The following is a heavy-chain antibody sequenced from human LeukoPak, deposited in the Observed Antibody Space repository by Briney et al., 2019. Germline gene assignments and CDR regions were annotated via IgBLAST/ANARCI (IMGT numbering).Heavy chain of an antibody. D-gene: IGHD3-22*01. Sequence: ASVKVSCKASGYTFISYGISWVRQAPGQGLEWMGWISAYNGNTNYAQKLQGRVTMTTDTSTSTAYMELRSLRSDDTAVYYCAIHYYYDSSGYYLIDYWGQGTLVTVSS. V-gene: IGHV1-18*01. CDR2: ISAYNGNT. J-gene: IGHJ4*02. CDR1: GYTFISYG. CDR3: AIHYYYDSSGYYLIDY.